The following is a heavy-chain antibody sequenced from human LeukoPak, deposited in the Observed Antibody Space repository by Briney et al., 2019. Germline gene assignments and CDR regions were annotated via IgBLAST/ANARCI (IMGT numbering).Heavy chain of an antibody. CDR1: GASVCSASY. CDR2: IYNGVNT. D-gene: IGHD1-26*01. J-gene: IGHJ5*02. V-gene: IGHV4-61*01. Sequence: PSETLSLTCTVSGASVCSASYWSWIRQPPGKGVEWIAHIYNGVNTNYNPFLKSRVTISVDTSKNQFSLRLNSVTAADTAVYYCARSRAFNSGAFDPWGQGSLVTVSS. CDR3: ARSRAFNSGAFDP.